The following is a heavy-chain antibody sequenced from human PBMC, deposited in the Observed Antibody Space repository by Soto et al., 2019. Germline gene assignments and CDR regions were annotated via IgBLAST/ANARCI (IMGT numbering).Heavy chain of an antibody. CDR3: AKDRTITMIVVPHAFDI. CDR2: ISGSGGST. D-gene: IGHD3-22*01. Sequence: GGSLRLSCAASGFTSSSYAMSWVRQAPEKGLEWVSGISGSGGSTYYADSVKGRFTISRDNSKNTLYLQMNSLRAEDTAVYYCAKDRTITMIVVPHAFDIWGRGTMVTVSS. V-gene: IGHV3-23*01. CDR1: GFTSSSYA. J-gene: IGHJ3*02.